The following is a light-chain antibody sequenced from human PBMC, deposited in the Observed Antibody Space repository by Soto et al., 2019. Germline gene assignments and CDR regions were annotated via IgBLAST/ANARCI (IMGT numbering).Light chain of an antibody. J-gene: IGKJ3*01. Sequence: DIVMTQSPLSLPVTPGEPASISCRSSQSLLHSNGYNYLDWYLQKPGQSPQLLIYLGSNRASGVPDRFSGSGSGTDFTLKISRVEAEDVGVYYCMQARQPLFTFGPGTKVDIK. CDR2: LGS. CDR3: MQARQPLFT. V-gene: IGKV2-28*01. CDR1: QSLLHSNGYNY.